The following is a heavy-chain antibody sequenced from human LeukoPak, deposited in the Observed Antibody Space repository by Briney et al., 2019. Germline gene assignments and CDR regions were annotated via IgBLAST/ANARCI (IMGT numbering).Heavy chain of an antibody. D-gene: IGHD3-10*01. V-gene: IGHV1-8*02. CDR1: GGTFSSYA. J-gene: IGHJ4*02. Sequence: ASVKVSCKASGGTFSSYAINWVRQATGQGLEWMGWMNPNSGNTGYAQKFQGRVTMTRNTSISTAYMELSSLRSEDTAVYYCAMRNGSGSLYFDNWGQGTLVTVSS. CDR3: AMRNGSGSLYFDN. CDR2: MNPNSGNT.